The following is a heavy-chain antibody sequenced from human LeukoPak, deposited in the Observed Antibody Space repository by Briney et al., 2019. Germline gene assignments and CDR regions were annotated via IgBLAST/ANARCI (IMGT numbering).Heavy chain of an antibody. V-gene: IGHV3-23*01. J-gene: IGHJ4*02. Sequence: GGSLRLPCAASGFTFSNYAMNWVRQAPGKGLEWVSAISDGAGGRTYYTDSVKGRFTISRDNSKNTLYLQLNSLRAEDTAVYYCAKEDVDTSFDYWGPGTLVTVSS. CDR2: ISDGAGGRT. CDR3: AKEDVDTSFDY. D-gene: IGHD5-18*01. CDR1: GFTFSNYA.